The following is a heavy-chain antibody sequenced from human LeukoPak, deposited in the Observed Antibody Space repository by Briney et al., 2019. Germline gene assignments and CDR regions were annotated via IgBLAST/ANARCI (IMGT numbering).Heavy chain of an antibody. V-gene: IGHV4-34*01. CDR2: INQSGST. J-gene: IGHJ5*02. Sequence: SETLSLTCAVYGGSFSGYYWSWIRQPPGKGLEWRGEINQSGSTTYNPSLKSRVTISVDTSKHQFSLQLSSVTAADTAVYYCARPSRRVVVTLAGGWFDPWGQGTLVTVSS. CDR3: ARPSRRVVVTLAGGWFDP. CDR1: GGSFSGYY. D-gene: IGHD3-22*01.